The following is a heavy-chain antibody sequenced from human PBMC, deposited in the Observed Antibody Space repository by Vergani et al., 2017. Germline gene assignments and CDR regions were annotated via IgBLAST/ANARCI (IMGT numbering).Heavy chain of an antibody. CDR3: ARVWTTVTFDAFDI. CDR2: INPNTGGT. Sequence: QVQLVQSGAEVKKPGSSVKVSCKASGATFRSNTISWVRQVPGQGLEWMGWINPNTGGTNYAQKFQGRVTVTRDTSISTADMELSRLRSDDTAVYYCARVWTTVTFDAFDIWGQGTMVTVSS. CDR1: GATFRSNT. J-gene: IGHJ3*02. V-gene: IGHV1-2*02. D-gene: IGHD4-17*01.